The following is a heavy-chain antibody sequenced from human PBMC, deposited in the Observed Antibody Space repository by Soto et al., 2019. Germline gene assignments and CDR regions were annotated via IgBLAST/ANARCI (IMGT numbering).Heavy chain of an antibody. J-gene: IGHJ6*03. CDR2: IYYSGST. V-gene: IGHV4-59*01. CDR1: GGSISSYY. D-gene: IGHD4-17*01. Sequence: SETLSLTCTVSGGSISSYYWSWIRQPPGKGLEWIGYIYYSGSTNYNPSLKSRVTISVDTSKNQFSLKLSSVTAADTAVYYCASSYNDYPPYYHMDVWGKGTTVTVSS. CDR3: ASSYNDYPPYYHMDV.